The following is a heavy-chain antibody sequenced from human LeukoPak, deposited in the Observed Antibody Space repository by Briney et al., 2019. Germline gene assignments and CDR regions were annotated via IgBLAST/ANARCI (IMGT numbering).Heavy chain of an antibody. D-gene: IGHD6-19*01. Sequence: PSETLSLTCTVSGGSISSYYWSWIRQPAGKGLEWIGRIYTSGSTNYNPSLKSRVTMSVDTSKNQFSLKLSSVTAADTAVYYCAREGYSSGWYTPRFDYWGQGTLVTVSS. CDR2: IYTSGST. CDR1: GGSISSYY. V-gene: IGHV4-4*07. J-gene: IGHJ4*02. CDR3: AREGYSSGWYTPRFDY.